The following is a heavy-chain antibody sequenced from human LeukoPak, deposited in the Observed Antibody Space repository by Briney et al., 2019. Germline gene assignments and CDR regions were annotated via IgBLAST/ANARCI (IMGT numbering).Heavy chain of an antibody. CDR3: AREDHSNYEY. Sequence: GGSLRLSCAASEFTFSSNWMSWVRKAPGKGLEWVASIKQDGTETHYVDSVKGRFTISKDNAKNSLYLQMNSLRAEDTAVYYCAREDHSNYEYWGQGTLVAVSS. J-gene: IGHJ4*02. CDR1: EFTFSSNW. CDR2: IKQDGTET. D-gene: IGHD4-11*01. V-gene: IGHV3-7*03.